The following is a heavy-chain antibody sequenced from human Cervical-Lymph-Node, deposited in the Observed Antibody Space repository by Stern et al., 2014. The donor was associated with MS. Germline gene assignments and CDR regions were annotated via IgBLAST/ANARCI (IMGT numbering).Heavy chain of an antibody. CDR2: INPSGGTT. Sequence: QMQLVQSGAEVKQPGASVKVSCKASGYTFTSYYMHWVRQAPGQGLEWVGIINPSGGTTSYAQNFQGRVTMTRDTSTSTVYMELSSLRSEDTAVYFCARARGRGYSYGYDNYWGQGTLVTVSS. J-gene: IGHJ4*02. D-gene: IGHD5-18*01. V-gene: IGHV1-46*01. CDR3: ARARGRGYSYGYDNY. CDR1: GYTFTSYY.